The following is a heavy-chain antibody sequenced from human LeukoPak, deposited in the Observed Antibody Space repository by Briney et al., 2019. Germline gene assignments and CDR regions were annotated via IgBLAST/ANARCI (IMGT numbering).Heavy chain of an antibody. CDR3: ASVAAGGGGTLPGNWGHDFDY. V-gene: IGHV3-30*02. CDR1: GFIFRNYD. J-gene: IGHJ4*02. Sequence: PGGGLRLSCAASGFIFRNYDIYWVRQAPGKGLEGVAFIRYYGSNKYYADSVKGRFTISRDNSKNTLYLQMNSLRAEDTAVYYCASVAAGGGGTLPGNWGHDFDYWGQGTLVTVSS. D-gene: IGHD7-27*01. CDR2: IRYYGSNK.